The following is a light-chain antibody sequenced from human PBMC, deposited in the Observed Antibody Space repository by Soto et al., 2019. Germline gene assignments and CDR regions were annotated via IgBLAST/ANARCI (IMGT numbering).Light chain of an antibody. CDR2: KAS. CDR1: QSISSW. J-gene: IGKJ4*01. CDR3: QQYGSSPLLT. V-gene: IGKV1-5*03. Sequence: DIQMTQSPSTLSASVGDRVTITCRASQSISSWLAWYQQKPGKAPKLLIQKASSLESGVPSRFSGSGSGTEFTLTISSLQPDDFATYYCQQYGSSPLLTFGGGTKVAIK.